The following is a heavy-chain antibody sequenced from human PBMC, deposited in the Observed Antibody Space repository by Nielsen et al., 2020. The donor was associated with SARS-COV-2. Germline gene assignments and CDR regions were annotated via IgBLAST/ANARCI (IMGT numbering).Heavy chain of an antibody. CDR1: GFIFNDYY. D-gene: IGHD5-12*01. J-gene: IGHJ4*02. Sequence: GGSLRLSCAASGFIFNDYYMNWIRQAPGKGLEWISYISSSGRTIYYADSVKGRFTISRDNTKMYLQMNSLRVEDTAVYFCARGRGYSYGVYFDYWGQGTRVTVSP. V-gene: IGHV3-11*01. CDR3: ARGRGYSYGVYFDY. CDR2: ISSSGRTI.